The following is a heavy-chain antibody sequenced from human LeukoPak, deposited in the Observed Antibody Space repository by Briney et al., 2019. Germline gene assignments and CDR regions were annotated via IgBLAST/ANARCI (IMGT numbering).Heavy chain of an antibody. CDR3: ARDPRGTYCSSTSCDYGMDV. CDR2: IYYSGST. D-gene: IGHD2-2*01. CDR1: GGSISSYY. V-gene: IGHV4-59*01. J-gene: IGHJ6*02. Sequence: AETLSLTCTVSGGSISSYYWSWIRQPPGKGREGSGYIYYSGSTNYNPSLKSRVTISVDTSKNQFSLKLSSVTAADTAVYYCARDPRGTYCSSTSCDYGMDVWGQGTTVTVSS.